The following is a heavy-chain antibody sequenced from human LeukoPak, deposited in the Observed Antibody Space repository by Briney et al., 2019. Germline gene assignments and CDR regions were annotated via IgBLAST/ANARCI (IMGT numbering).Heavy chain of an antibody. CDR3: AKEPGSTGAYDT. Sequence: GGSLRLSCAASGFTFTDCSMHWVRLAPGKGLEWVAFIRYDGIGKSYADSVKGRFTVSRDNSKNTLFLQMNSLRTEDTAVYYCAKEPGSTGAYDTWGQGTLVTVSS. J-gene: IGHJ4*02. CDR1: GFTFTDCS. V-gene: IGHV3-30*02. D-gene: IGHD5-12*01. CDR2: IRYDGIGK.